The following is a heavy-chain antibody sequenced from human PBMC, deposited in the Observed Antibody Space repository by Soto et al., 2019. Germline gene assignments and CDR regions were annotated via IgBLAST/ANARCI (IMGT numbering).Heavy chain of an antibody. J-gene: IGHJ3*02. CDR3: ASTNRIVATVEAFDI. Sequence: SETLSLTCTVSGGSISSSSYYWGWIRQPPGKGLEWIGSIYYSGSTYYNPSLKSRVTISVDTSKNQFSLKLSSVTAADTAVYYCASTNRIVATVEAFDIWGQGTMVTVSS. CDR2: IYYSGST. V-gene: IGHV4-39*01. D-gene: IGHD5-12*01. CDR1: GGSISSSSYY.